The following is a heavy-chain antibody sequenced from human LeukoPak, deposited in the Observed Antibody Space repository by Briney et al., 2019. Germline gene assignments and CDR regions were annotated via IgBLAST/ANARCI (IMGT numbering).Heavy chain of an antibody. CDR3: ARMVGLVSDF. V-gene: IGHV6-1*01. CDR1: GDSVSSNSAA. Sequence: SQTLSLTCAISGDSVSSNSAAWNWIRQSPSRGLEWLGRTYYRSKWHSYYAPSVKSRITISPDTSKNQSSLQLKSVTPEDTAVYYCARMVGLVSDFWGQGTLVTVSS. J-gene: IGHJ4*02. D-gene: IGHD3-10*01. CDR2: TYYRSKWHS.